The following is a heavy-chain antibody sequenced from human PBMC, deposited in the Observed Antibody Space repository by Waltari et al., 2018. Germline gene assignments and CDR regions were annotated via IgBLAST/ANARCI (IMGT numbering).Heavy chain of an antibody. CDR3: TRHNYYGSGSYYFDY. Sequence: EVQLVESGGGLIQPGGSLRLSCAASGFTVSTKYMSWVRQAPGKGLEWGSVIFGVCNTSYADPVKGRCTISRDKSENTLSLQMNSLRADDTAAYYCTRHNYYGSGSYYFDYWGQGTLVTVSS. J-gene: IGHJ4*02. CDR1: GFTVSTKY. V-gene: IGHV3-53*01. CDR2: IFGVCNT. D-gene: IGHD3-10*01.